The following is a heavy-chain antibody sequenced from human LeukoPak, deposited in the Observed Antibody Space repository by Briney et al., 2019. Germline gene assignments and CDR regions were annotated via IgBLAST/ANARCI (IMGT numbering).Heavy chain of an antibody. CDR1: GFTFSSYA. Sequence: PGGSLRLSCAASGFTFSSYAMHWVCQAPGKGLEWVAFIHYDGSNNYYADSVKGRFTISRDNSKNTLYLQMNTLRADDTAVYYCAKSMSGSVPGRNYYYMDVWGKGTTVTISS. D-gene: IGHD3-3*01. V-gene: IGHV3-30*02. CDR3: AKSMSGSVPGRNYYYMDV. CDR2: IHYDGSNN. J-gene: IGHJ6*03.